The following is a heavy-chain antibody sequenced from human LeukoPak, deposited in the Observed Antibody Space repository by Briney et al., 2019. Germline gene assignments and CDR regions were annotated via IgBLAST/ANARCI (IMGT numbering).Heavy chain of an antibody. CDR1: GGSFSGYY. D-gene: IGHD5-18*01. Sequence: SETLSLTCAVYGGSFSGYYWSWIRQPPGKGLEWIGEINHSGSTNYNPSLKSRVTISVDTSKNQFSLKLSSVTAADTAVYYCARDKWRIGTAMVDYWGQGTLVTVSS. V-gene: IGHV4-34*01. J-gene: IGHJ4*02. CDR2: INHSGST. CDR3: ARDKWRIGTAMVDY.